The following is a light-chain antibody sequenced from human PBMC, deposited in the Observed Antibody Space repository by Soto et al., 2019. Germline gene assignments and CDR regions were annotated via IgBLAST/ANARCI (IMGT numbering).Light chain of an antibody. Sequence: EIVMTQSPATLSVSPGERATLSCSASQSVSNDFLAWYQQKPGQAPRLLIYGASTRATDAPDRFSGSGSGADFTLSIRRLEPEDFAVYYCQQYGSSPPRTFGQGTTGDIK. CDR1: QSVSNDF. CDR3: QQYGSSPPRT. J-gene: IGKJ1*01. V-gene: IGKV3-20*01. CDR2: GAS.